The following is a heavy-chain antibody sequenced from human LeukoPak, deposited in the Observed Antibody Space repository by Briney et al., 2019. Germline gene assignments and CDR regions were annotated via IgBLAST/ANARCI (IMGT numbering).Heavy chain of an antibody. V-gene: IGHV3-30*02. CDR1: GFTFSSYG. Sequence: PGGSLRLSCAASGFTFSSYGMHWVRQAPGKGLEWVAFIRYDGSNKYYADSVKGRFTISRDNSKNTLYLQMNSLRAEDTAMYYCAKGGPESTEFDYWGQGTLVTVSS. J-gene: IGHJ4*02. CDR3: AKGGPESTEFDY. CDR2: IRYDGSNK.